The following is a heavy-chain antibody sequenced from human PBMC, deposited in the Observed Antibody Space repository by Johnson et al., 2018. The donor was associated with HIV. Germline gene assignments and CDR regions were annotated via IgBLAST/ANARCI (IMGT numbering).Heavy chain of an antibody. CDR3: AREMATIRGYAFDI. CDR1: GFTVSSNY. D-gene: IGHD5-24*01. Sequence: VQLVESGGGLVQPGGSLRLSCAASGFTVSSNYISWVRQAPGKGLEWVSVIYSGGSTYYADSVKGRFTISRDNSKNTLYLQMNSLRAEDTAVYYCAREMATIRGYAFDIWGQGTMVTVSS. CDR2: IYSGGST. J-gene: IGHJ3*02. V-gene: IGHV3-66*02.